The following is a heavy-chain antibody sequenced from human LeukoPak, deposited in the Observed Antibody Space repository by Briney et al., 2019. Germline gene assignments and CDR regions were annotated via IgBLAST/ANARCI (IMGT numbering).Heavy chain of an antibody. CDR2: IYTSGST. Sequence: SETLSLTCTVSGGSISSYYWSWIRQPAEKGLKWIGRIYTSGSTNYNPSLKSRVTMSVDTSKNQFSLKLSSVTAADTAVYYCARVGAADTYYYYYMDVWGKGTTVTVSS. J-gene: IGHJ6*03. V-gene: IGHV4-4*07. CDR3: ARVGAADTYYYYYMDV. CDR1: GGSISSYY. D-gene: IGHD6-13*01.